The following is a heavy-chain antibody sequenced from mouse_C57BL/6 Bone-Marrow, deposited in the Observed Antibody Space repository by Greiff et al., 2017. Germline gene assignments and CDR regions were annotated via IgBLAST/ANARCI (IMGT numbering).Heavy chain of an antibody. D-gene: IGHD1-1*01. CDR2: IYPSVGST. Sequence: QVQLQQSGPELVKPGASVKLSCKASGYTFPSYDINWVKQRPGQGLEWIGWIYPSVGSTKYNEKFKGKATLTVDTSSSTAYMELHSLTSEDSAVYFCARDYGSSYWYFDVWGTGTTVTVSS. J-gene: IGHJ1*03. CDR3: ARDYGSSYWYFDV. CDR1: GYTFPSYD. V-gene: IGHV1-85*01.